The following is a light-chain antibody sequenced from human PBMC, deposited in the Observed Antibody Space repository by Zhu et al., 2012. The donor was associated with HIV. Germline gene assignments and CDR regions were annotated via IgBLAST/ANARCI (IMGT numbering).Light chain of an antibody. CDR1: GSVRSF. CDR2: DTS. CDR3: QQRSSWPLT. Sequence: EIVMMQSPATLSVSPGERATVSCRASGSVRSFLAWYQQKPGQAPRLLIYDTSKRATGIPARFSGSGSGTDFTLTISSLEPEDFALYYCQQRSSWPLTFGGGTKVEIK. V-gene: IGKV3-11*01. J-gene: IGKJ4*01.